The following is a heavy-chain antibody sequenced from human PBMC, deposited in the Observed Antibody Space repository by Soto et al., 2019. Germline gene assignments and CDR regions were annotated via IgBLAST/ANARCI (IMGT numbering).Heavy chain of an antibody. V-gene: IGHV3-33*01. CDR2: IWYDGSNK. J-gene: IGHJ4*02. D-gene: IGHD3-3*01. CDR1: GFTFSSYG. Sequence: QVQLVESGGGVVQPGRSLRLSCAASGFTFSSYGMHWVRQAPGKGLEWVAVIWYDGSNKYYADSVKGRFTISRDNSKNTLYLQMNSLRAEDTAVYYCARDKGVWSGPKPVGYWGQGPLVTVSS. CDR3: ARDKGVWSGPKPVGY.